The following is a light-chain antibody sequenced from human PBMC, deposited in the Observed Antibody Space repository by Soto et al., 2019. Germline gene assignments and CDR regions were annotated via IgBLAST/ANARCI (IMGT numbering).Light chain of an antibody. J-gene: IGLJ1*01. CDR3: GACTTSTTLV. V-gene: IGLV2-14*01. Sequence: QSVLTQPASVSGSPGQSITISCTGTSSDVGAYNYVSWYQQHPGKAPKLMIYDVTNRPSGVSKRCSGSKSGNAASLTISGLQAEDDDDYDCGACTTSTTLVVGPGTKLTVL. CDR2: DVT. CDR1: SSDVGAYNY.